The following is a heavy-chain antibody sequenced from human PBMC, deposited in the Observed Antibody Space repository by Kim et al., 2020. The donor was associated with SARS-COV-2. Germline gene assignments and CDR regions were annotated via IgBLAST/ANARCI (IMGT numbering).Heavy chain of an antibody. Sequence: SETLSLTCTVSGGSISSSSYYWGWIRQPPGKGLEWIGSIYYSGSTYYNPSLKSRVTISVDTSKNQFSLKLSSVTAADTAVYYCARPYVDTAMVFDYWGQGTLVTLSS. J-gene: IGHJ4*02. CDR1: GGSISSSSYY. D-gene: IGHD5-18*01. V-gene: IGHV4-39*01. CDR3: ARPYVDTAMVFDY. CDR2: IYYSGST.